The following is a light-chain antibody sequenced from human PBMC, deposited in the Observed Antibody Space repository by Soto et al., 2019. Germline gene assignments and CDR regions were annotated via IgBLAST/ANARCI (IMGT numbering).Light chain of an antibody. CDR3: QHYKNWPPWT. CDR2: GAS. V-gene: IGKV3-15*01. Sequence: EILMTQSPATLSVSPGERATLSCRASQSVSRNVAWYQQKHGQAPRLLIYGASTRATGIPARFSGSGSGTEFTLTISSLQAEDCAVYYCQHYKNWPPWTFGQGTKVEIK. CDR1: QSVSRN. J-gene: IGKJ1*01.